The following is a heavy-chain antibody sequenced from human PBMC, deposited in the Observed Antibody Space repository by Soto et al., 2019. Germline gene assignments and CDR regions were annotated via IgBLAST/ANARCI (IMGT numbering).Heavy chain of an antibody. CDR1: GGPISSSNHY. V-gene: IGHV4-39*01. CDR2: IYYIGST. CDR3: ARLGDRLNYYYEDV. Sequence: QLQLQESGPGLVKPAETLSVTCTVSGGPISSSNHYWGWIRQPPGKGLEWIGSIYYIGSTYYNPSVQSRATISVDTSKNQFSLKVGSVTAADTAVYFCARLGDRLNYYYEDVWGRGTTVTVSS. J-gene: IGHJ6*03. D-gene: IGHD3-16*01.